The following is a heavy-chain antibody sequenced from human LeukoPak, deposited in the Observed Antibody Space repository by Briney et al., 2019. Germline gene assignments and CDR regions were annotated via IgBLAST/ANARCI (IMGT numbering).Heavy chain of an antibody. V-gene: IGHV3-64*01. CDR3: ARSSGSPSLNFDY. D-gene: IGHD1-26*01. CDR1: GFTFSGYA. CDR2: ISSNGGST. Sequence: GGSLRLSCAASGFTFSGYAMHWVRQAPGKGLENVSAISSNGGSTYYANSVKGTFTISRDNSKNTLYLQMGSLRAEDMAVYYCARSSGSPSLNFDYWGQGTLVTVSS. J-gene: IGHJ4*02.